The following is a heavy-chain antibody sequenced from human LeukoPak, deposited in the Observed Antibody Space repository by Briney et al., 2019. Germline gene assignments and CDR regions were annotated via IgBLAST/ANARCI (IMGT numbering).Heavy chain of an antibody. J-gene: IGHJ4*02. D-gene: IGHD3-22*01. CDR3: ARRGSYYDSSGYYYYYFDY. CDR2: IIPIFGTA. Sequence: SVKVSCKASGGTFISYAISWVRQAPGQGLEWMGGIIPIFGTANYAQKFQGRVTITTDESTSTAYMELSSLRSEDTAVYYCARRGSYYDSSGYYYYYFDYWGQGTLVTVSS. V-gene: IGHV1-69*05. CDR1: GGTFISYA.